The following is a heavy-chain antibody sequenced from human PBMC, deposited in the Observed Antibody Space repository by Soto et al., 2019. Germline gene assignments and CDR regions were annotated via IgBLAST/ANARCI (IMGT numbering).Heavy chain of an antibody. CDR3: ARHYSGGYCSSTSCYAEYYYYYYGMDV. CDR1: GGSISSSSYY. J-gene: IGHJ6*02. CDR2: IYYSGST. D-gene: IGHD2-2*01. Sequence: SETLSLTCTVSGGSISSSSYYWGWIRQPPGKGLEWIGSIYYSGSTYYNPSLKSRVTISVDTSKNQFSLKLSSVTAAETAVYYCARHYSGGYCSSTSCYAEYYYYYYGMDVWGQGTTVTVSS. V-gene: IGHV4-39*01.